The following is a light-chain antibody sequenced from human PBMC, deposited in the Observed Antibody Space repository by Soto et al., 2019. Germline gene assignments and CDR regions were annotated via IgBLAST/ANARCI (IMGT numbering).Light chain of an antibody. CDR2: VEGSGSY. J-gene: IGLJ2*01. CDR3: DTWDTNTQV. V-gene: IGLV4-60*03. CDR1: SGHNSYI. Sequence: QLVLTQSSSASASLGSSVKLTCTLSSGHNSYIIAWHQQQTGKAPRFLMTVEGSGSYNKGSGVPDRVSASSSGADRYLTISNLQSEDEATYYCDTWDTNTQVFGGGTEVTVL.